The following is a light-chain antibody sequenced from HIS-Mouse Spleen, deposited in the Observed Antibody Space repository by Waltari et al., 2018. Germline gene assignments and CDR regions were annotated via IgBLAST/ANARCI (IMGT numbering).Light chain of an antibody. CDR1: SPTIGSNY. Sequence: QSVLTQPPSASGTPGQRVTIPCSGSSPTIGSNYVTWYQQLPGTAPKLLIYRNNQRPSGVPDRFSGSKSGTSASLAISGLRSEDEADYYCAAWDDSLSGVFGGGTKLTVL. J-gene: IGLJ2*01. CDR3: AAWDDSLSGV. V-gene: IGLV1-47*01. CDR2: RNN.